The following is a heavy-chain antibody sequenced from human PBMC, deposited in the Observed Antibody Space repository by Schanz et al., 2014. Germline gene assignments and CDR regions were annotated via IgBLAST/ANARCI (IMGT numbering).Heavy chain of an antibody. CDR2: IGGSGGST. Sequence: EVQLVESGGGLVQPGGSLTLSCAASGFTFSSYLMSWVRQAPEKGLEWVSGIGGSGGSTDYADSVKGRFTISRDNSNNTLFLQMSSLRVEDTAIYYCAKDSVLVATGHDYFDYWGQGTLVTVSS. D-gene: IGHD2-21*01. V-gene: IGHV3-23*04. CDR3: AKDSVLVATGHDYFDY. J-gene: IGHJ4*02. CDR1: GFTFSSYL.